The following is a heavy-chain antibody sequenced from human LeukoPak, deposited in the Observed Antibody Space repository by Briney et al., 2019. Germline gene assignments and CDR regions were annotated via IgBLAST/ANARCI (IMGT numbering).Heavy chain of an antibody. Sequence: SVKVSCKASGGTFSSYAISWVRQAPGQGLEWMGRIIPIFGTANYAQKFQGRVTITTDESTSTAYMELSSLRSEDTAVYYCARGFYYYYHMDVWGKGTTVTVSS. CDR2: IIPIFGTA. V-gene: IGHV1-69*05. CDR3: ARGFYYYYHMDV. CDR1: GGTFSSYA. J-gene: IGHJ6*03.